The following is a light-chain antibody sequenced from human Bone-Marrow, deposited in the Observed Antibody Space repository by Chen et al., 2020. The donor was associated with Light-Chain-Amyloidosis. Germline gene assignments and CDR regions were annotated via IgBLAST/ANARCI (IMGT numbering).Light chain of an antibody. Sequence: EIVLTQSPGTLALSPGESVTLSCRASQSVSSNYVAWYQHKPGQAPRLLIYGASSRATGIPDRFSGSGSWKDFTLTISSLEPEDFAVYYCHQYGVSPYTFGQGTKLEIK. V-gene: IGKV3-20*01. CDR3: HQYGVSPYT. CDR2: GAS. CDR1: QSVSSNY. J-gene: IGKJ2*01.